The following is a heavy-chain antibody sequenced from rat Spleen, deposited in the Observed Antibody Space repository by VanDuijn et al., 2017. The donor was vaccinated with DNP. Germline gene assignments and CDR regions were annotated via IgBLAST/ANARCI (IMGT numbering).Heavy chain of an antibody. Sequence: EVHLVESGGGLVQPGRSLKLSCAASGFTFSSFPMAWVRQAPTQGLEWVATISASGGSTYYRDSVKGRFTISRDDAKSSLYLQMNSLKSEDTATYYCARGSSSMYWYFDFWGPGTMVTVSS. J-gene: IGHJ1*01. CDR1: GFTFSSFP. D-gene: IGHD1-2*01. CDR3: ARGSSSMYWYFDF. V-gene: IGHV5-46*01. CDR2: ISASGGST.